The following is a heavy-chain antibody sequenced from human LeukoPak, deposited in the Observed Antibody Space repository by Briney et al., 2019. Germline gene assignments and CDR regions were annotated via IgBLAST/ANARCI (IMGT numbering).Heavy chain of an antibody. D-gene: IGHD1-26*01. CDR2: IKSKTDGGTT. V-gene: IGHV3-15*01. CDR3: TTRGGSFSIFDY. J-gene: IGHJ4*02. CDR1: GFTFSSYS. Sequence: GGSLRLSCAASGFTFSSYSMHWVRQAPGKGLEWVGRIKSKTDGGTTDYAAPVKGRFTISRDDSKNTLYLQMNSLKTEDTAVYYRTTRGGSFSIFDYWGQGTLVTVSS.